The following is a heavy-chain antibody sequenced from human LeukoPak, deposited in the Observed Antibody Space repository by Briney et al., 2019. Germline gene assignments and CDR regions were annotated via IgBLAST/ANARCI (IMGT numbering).Heavy chain of an antibody. CDR1: GGSISSYY. Sequence: SETLSLTCTVSGGSISSYYWSWIRQPAGKGLEWIGRIYTSGSTNYNPSLKSRATISVDTSMNQFSLKLSSVTAADTAVYYCARSGDYVTNDAFDIWGQGTMVTVSS. CDR3: ARSGDYVTNDAFDI. J-gene: IGHJ3*02. CDR2: IYTSGST. D-gene: IGHD4-17*01. V-gene: IGHV4-4*07.